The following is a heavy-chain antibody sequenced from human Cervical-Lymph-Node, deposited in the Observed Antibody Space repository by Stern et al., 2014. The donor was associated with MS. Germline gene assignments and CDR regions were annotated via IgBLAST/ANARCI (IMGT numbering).Heavy chain of an antibody. V-gene: IGHV1-46*01. CDR1: GFTFTSYD. CDR3: F. J-gene: IGHJ4*02. Sequence: QDQLVQSGAEVRKPGASVKVSCKASGFTFTSYDIHWVRQAPGQGLEWMGKINPGGGGASYAQKFQGRVTVTRDTSTNTVYMELSSLRSEDTAVRFDFWGQGTLVTVSS. CDR2: INPGGGGA.